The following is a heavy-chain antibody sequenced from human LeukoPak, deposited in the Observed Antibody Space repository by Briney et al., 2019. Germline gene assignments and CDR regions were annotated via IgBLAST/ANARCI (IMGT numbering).Heavy chain of an antibody. J-gene: IGHJ6*03. CDR1: GGSISSGGYY. D-gene: IGHD1-14*01. CDR3: ARDHRYYYYMDV. CDR2: IYYSGST. Sequence: PSQTLSLTCTVSGGSISSGGYYWSWIRQHPGKGLEWIGYIYYSGSTNYNPSLKSRVTISVDTSKNQFSLKLSSVTAADTAVYYCARDHRYYYYMDVWGKGTTVTVSS. V-gene: IGHV4-61*08.